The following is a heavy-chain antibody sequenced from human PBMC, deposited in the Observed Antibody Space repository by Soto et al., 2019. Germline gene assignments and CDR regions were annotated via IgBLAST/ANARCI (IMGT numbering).Heavy chain of an antibody. CDR3: ARDDYPYYDDSSGYHFDY. CDR1: GFTFSSYA. Sequence: PGGSLRLSCAASGFTFSSYAFHWVRQAPGKGLEWVSYISDSSSTIHYADSVKGRFTISRDNAKNSLYLQMNSLRAEDTAVYYCARDDYPYYDDSSGYHFDYWGQGALVTSPQ. V-gene: IGHV3-48*01. D-gene: IGHD3-22*01. CDR2: ISDSSSTI. J-gene: IGHJ4*02.